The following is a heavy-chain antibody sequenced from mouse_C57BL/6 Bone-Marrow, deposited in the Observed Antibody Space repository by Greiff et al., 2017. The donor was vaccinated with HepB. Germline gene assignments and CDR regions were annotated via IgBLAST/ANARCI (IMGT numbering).Heavy chain of an antibody. J-gene: IGHJ2*01. CDR1: GFTFSSYA. Sequence: EVQLVESGGGLVKPGGSLKLSCAASGFTFSSYAMSWVRQTPEKRLEWVATISDGGSYTYYPDNVKGRFTISRDNAKNNLYLQMSHLKSEDTAMYYCGRILLCLFDNWGQGTTLTVSS. CDR2: ISDGGSYT. V-gene: IGHV5-4*01. D-gene: IGHD2-1*01. CDR3: GRILLCLFDN.